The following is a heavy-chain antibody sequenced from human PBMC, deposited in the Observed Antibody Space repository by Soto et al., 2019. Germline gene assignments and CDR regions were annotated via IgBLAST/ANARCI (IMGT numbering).Heavy chain of an antibody. J-gene: IGHJ3*02. CDR2: ILVSDST. Sequence: GWSLRLSCAASGFTFSSYAMSWVRQAPGKGPEWVPTILVSDSTHYEDSVRGRFTISRDRSKNTVYLQMNSLTAGDTAVYYCAKATATGGGAFDIRGQGTLVTVSS. V-gene: IGHV3-23*01. CDR1: GFTFSSYA. CDR3: AKATATGGGAFDI. D-gene: IGHD2-8*02.